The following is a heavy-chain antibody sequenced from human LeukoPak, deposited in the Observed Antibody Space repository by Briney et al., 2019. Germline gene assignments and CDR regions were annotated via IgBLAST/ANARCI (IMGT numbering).Heavy chain of an antibody. CDR2: IGTAGDT. CDR1: GFTFSSYD. Sequence: GGSLRLSCAASGFTFSSYDMHWVRQATGKGLEWVSAIGTAGDTYYPGSVKGRFTISRENAKNSLYLQMNSLRAGDTAVYYCARGSSLVGGYSYGIDYWGQGTLVTVSP. D-gene: IGHD5-18*01. CDR3: ARGSSLVGGYSYGIDY. J-gene: IGHJ4*02. V-gene: IGHV3-13*01.